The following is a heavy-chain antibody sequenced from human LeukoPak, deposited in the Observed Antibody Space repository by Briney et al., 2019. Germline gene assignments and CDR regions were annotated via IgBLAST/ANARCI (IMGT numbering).Heavy chain of an antibody. D-gene: IGHD2-21*01. CDR3: ARREYCGGDCYFDY. CDR2: IYHSGST. V-gene: IGHV4-38-2*01. Sequence: SETLSLTCAVSGYSISSGYYWGWIRQPPGKGLEWIGSIYHSGSTHYNPSLKSRVTISVDTSKNQFSLKLSSVTAADTAVYYCARREYCGGDCYFDYWGQGTLVTVSS. CDR1: GYSISSGYY. J-gene: IGHJ4*02.